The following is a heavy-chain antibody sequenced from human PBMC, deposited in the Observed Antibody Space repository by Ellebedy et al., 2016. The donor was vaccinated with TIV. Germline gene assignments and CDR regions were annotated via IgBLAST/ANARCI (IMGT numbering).Heavy chain of an antibody. CDR2: IDYSGST. V-gene: IGHV4-39*07. CDR3: ARGQWSNDDY. J-gene: IGHJ4*02. Sequence: SETLSLXXTVSGGSISRSSYYWGWIRQPPGKGLEWIGSIDYSGSTYYNPSLKSRVTISVDTSKNQFSLKLSSVTAADTAVYYCARGQWSNDDYWGQGTLVTVSS. CDR1: GGSISRSSYY. D-gene: IGHD4/OR15-4a*01.